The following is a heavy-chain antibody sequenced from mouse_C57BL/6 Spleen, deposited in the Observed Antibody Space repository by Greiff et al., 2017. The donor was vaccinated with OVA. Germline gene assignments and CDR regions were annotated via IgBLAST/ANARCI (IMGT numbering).Heavy chain of an antibody. V-gene: IGHV1-82*01. Sequence: VQLQESGPELVKPGASVKISCKASGYAFSSSWMNWVKQRPGKGLEWIGRIYPGDGDTNYNGKFKGKATLTADKSSSTAYMQLSSLTSEDSAVYFCARDYSNSWYAMDYWGQGTSVTVSS. D-gene: IGHD2-5*01. CDR3: ARDYSNSWYAMDY. CDR2: IYPGDGDT. CDR1: GYAFSSSW. J-gene: IGHJ4*01.